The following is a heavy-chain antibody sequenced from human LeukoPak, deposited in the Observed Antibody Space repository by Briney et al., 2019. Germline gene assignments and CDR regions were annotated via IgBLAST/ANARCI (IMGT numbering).Heavy chain of an antibody. J-gene: IGHJ4*02. D-gene: IGHD3-3*01. Sequence: SETLSLTCTVSGGSISTYYWSWIRQPPGKGLEWIGYIYFSGSTNDNTSLKSRVTMSLYPSNNQFSLKLNAVTAADTAVDYCARGVGHLCSGYYTVDYWGQGTLLSVS. CDR2: IYFSGST. V-gene: IGHV4-59*01. CDR3: ARGVGHLCSGYYTVDY. CDR1: GGSISTYY.